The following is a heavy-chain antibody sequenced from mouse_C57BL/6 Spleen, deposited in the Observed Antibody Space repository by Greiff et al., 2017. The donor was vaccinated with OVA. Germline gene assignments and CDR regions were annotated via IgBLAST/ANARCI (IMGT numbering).Heavy chain of an antibody. CDR2: IHPNSGST. CDR3: ARSDGSFYFDY. D-gene: IGHD1-1*01. Sequence: QVQLQQSGAELVKPGASVKLSCKASGYTFTSYWMHWVKQRPGQGLEWIGMIHPNSGSTNYNEKFKSKATLTVDKSSSTAYMQLSSLTSEDSAVYYCARSDGSFYFDYWGQGTTLTVSS. V-gene: IGHV1-64*01. CDR1: GYTFTSYW. J-gene: IGHJ2*01.